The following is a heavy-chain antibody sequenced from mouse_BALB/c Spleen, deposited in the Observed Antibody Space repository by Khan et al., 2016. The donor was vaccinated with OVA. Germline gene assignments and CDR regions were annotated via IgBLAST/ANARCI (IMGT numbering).Heavy chain of an antibody. CDR3: ARQPYYHYNIMDY. V-gene: IGHV2-6-1*01. CDR1: GFSLTNYG. D-gene: IGHD2-10*01. CDR2: IWSDGST. J-gene: IGHJ4*01. Sequence: QMQLEESGPGLVAPSQSLSITCTISGFSLTNYGIHWVRQPPGKGLEWLVVIWSDGSTTYNSALKSRLTISKDNSKSQVFLKMNSLQTDDTGMYFCARQPYYHYNIMDYWGQGTSVTVSS.